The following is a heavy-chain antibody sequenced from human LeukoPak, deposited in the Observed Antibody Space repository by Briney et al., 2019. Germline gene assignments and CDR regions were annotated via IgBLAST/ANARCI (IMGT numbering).Heavy chain of an antibody. J-gene: IGHJ4*02. V-gene: IGHV1-69*04. Sequence: EAPVTVSCKASGGTFSSYAISWVRQAPGQGLEWMGRIIPILGIANYAQKFQGRVTITADKSTSTAYMELSSLRSEDTAVYYCARAWTTVTTPLDYWGQGTLVTVSS. CDR2: IIPILGIA. CDR1: GGTFSSYA. D-gene: IGHD4-17*01. CDR3: ARAWTTVTTPLDY.